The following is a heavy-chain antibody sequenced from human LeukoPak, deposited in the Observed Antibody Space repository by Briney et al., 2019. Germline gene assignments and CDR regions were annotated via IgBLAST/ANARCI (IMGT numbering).Heavy chain of an antibody. CDR3: ARTRYYDILTGNILGSPPVY. Sequence: GGSLRLSCAASGFTFSPFAMNWVRQAPGKGLEWVSSISSSSTYIYYADSVKGRFTISRDNAKNSLYLQMNSLRAEDTAVYYCARTRYYDILTGNILGSPPVYWGQGTLVTVSS. D-gene: IGHD3-9*01. CDR2: ISSSSTYI. CDR1: GFTFSPFA. V-gene: IGHV3-21*01. J-gene: IGHJ4*02.